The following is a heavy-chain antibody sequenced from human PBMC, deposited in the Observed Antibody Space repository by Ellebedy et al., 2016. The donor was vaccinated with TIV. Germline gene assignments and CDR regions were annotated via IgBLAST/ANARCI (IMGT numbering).Heavy chain of an antibody. CDR3: ARARTPRGYDFDY. CDR2: IYYSGST. D-gene: IGHD3-10*01. V-gene: IGHV4-31*03. CDR1: GGSISSSSYY. J-gene: IGHJ4*02. Sequence: SETLSLXXTVSGGSISSSSYYWSWIRQHPGKGLEWIGYIYYSGSTYYNPSLKSRVTISVDTSKNQFSLKLSSVTAADTAVYYCARARTPRGYDFDYWGQGTLVTVSS.